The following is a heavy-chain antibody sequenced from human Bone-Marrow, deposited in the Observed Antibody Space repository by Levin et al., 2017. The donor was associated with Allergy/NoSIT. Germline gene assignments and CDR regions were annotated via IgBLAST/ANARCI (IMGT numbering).Heavy chain of an antibody. CDR2: IDSTSYYI. D-gene: IGHD2-15*01. J-gene: IGHJ5*02. Sequence: PGGSLRLSCVGSGFSFSSYTMNWVRQAPGKPLEWVSSIDSTSYYIYYADSVKGRFTISRDNVEDSLFLQMEDLRADDTGVYYCARSPPAHCSGESCHSFTGYDPWGQGTQVTVSS. V-gene: IGHV3-21*01. CDR3: ARSPPAHCSGESCHSFTGYDP. CDR1: GFSFSSYT.